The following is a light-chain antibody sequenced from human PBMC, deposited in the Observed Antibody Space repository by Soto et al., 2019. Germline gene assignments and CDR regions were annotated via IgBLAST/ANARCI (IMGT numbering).Light chain of an antibody. Sequence: EIVLTQSPGTLSLSPGERATLSCRASQSVSSNHLAWYQQKPGQAPRLLIFAASGRPGVIPDRFRGSGSGTDFTLTIDRVESEDFVVYFCQQHSGSPYTFDQGTKLEI. CDR2: AAS. J-gene: IGKJ2*01. CDR3: QQHSGSPYT. V-gene: IGKV3-20*01. CDR1: QSVSSNH.